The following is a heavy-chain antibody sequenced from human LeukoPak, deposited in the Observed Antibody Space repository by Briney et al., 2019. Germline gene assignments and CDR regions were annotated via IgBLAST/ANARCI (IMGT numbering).Heavy chain of an antibody. D-gene: IGHD6-13*01. CDR3: ARDPGAAAGTRAFDI. V-gene: IGHV3-66*01. Sequence: TGGSLRLSCEASGFTVSSNYMSWVRQAPGKGLEWVSVISSGGSPSYADSVKGRFTISRDNSKNTLYLQMNSLRAEDTAVYYCARDPGAAAGTRAFDIWGQGTMVTVSS. J-gene: IGHJ3*02. CDR2: ISSGGSP. CDR1: GFTVSSNY.